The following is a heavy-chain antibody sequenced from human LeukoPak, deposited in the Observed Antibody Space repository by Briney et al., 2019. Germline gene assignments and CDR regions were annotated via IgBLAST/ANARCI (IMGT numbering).Heavy chain of an antibody. D-gene: IGHD5-18*01. CDR3: APEDTAMVEHLDFDY. V-gene: IGHV3-21*01. CDR1: GFTFSSYS. CDR2: ITRSNYI. J-gene: IGHJ4*02. Sequence: GGSLRLSCAASGFTFSSYSMNWVRQAPGKGLEWVSSITRSNYIYYADSVKGRFTISRDNAKNSLYLQMDSLRAEDTAVYYCAPEDTAMVEHLDFDYWGQGTLVTVSS.